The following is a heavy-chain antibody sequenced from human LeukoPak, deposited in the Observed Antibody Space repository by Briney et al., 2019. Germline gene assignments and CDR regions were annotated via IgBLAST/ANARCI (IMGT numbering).Heavy chain of an antibody. CDR1: GGSISSSSYY. D-gene: IGHD6-6*01. CDR3: ARPNLSSIAAQEILN. Sequence: SETLSLTCTVSGGSISSSSYYWGWIRQPPGKGLEWIGSIYYSGSTYYNPSLKSRVTISVDTSKNQFSLKLSSVTAADTAVCYCARPNLSSIAAQEILNWGQGTLVTVSS. J-gene: IGHJ4*02. V-gene: IGHV4-39*01. CDR2: IYYSGST.